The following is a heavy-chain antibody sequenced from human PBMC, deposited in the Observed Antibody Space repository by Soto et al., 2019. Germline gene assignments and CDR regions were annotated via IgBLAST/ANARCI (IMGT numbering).Heavy chain of an antibody. J-gene: IGHJ3*02. CDR1: GGSFSDYS. CDR2: INHSGST. V-gene: IGHV4-34*01. CDR3: ARPSITMVRGVIIQNAFDI. D-gene: IGHD3-10*01. Sequence: SETLSLTCAVYGGSFSDYSWTWIRQPPWKGLEWIGEINHSGSTYYNPSLKSRVTISVDTSKNQFSLKLSSVTAADTAVYYCARPSITMVRGVIIQNAFDIWGQGTMVTVSS.